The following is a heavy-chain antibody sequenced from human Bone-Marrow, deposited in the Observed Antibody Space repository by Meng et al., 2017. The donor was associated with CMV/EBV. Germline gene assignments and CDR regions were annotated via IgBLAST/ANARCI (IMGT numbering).Heavy chain of an antibody. D-gene: IGHD3-3*01. V-gene: IGHV3-74*01. J-gene: IGHJ6*01. CDR2: INSDGSST. Sequence: GGSLRLSCAASGFTFSSYWMHWVRQAPGKGLVWVSRINSDGSSTSYADSVKGRFTISRDNAKNTLYLQMNSLRAEDTAVYYCARAAQWDFWSGYYYYYYYGMYVWGQGTTVTVSS. CDR1: GFTFSSYW. CDR3: ARAAQWDFWSGYYYYYYYGMYV.